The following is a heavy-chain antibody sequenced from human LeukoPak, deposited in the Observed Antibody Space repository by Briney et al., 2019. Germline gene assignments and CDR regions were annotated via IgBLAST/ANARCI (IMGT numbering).Heavy chain of an antibody. CDR2: ISSSSSTI. CDR1: GFTFSSYS. J-gene: IGHJ6*02. V-gene: IGHV3-48*01. D-gene: IGHD2-21*01. Sequence: GGSLRLSCAASGFTFSSYSMNWVRQAPGKGLEWVSYISSSSSTIYYADSVKGRFTISRDNSKNTLYLQMNSLRAEDTAVYYCAKHLLTQPYYYGMDVWGQGTTVTVSS. CDR3: AKHLLTQPYYYGMDV.